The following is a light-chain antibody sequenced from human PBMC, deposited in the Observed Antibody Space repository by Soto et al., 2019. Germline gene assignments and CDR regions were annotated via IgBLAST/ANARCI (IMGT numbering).Light chain of an antibody. Sequence: DIQMTHSPPTLSASVCDRVTLTCRASQSISGWLAWYQQKPGKAPKLLIYDASTLESGVPSRFSGSGSGTEFTLTVSSLQPDDFATYYCHQYYSFPRTFGQGTKVDIK. V-gene: IGKV1-5*01. CDR2: DAS. CDR1: QSISGW. CDR3: HQYYSFPRT. J-gene: IGKJ1*01.